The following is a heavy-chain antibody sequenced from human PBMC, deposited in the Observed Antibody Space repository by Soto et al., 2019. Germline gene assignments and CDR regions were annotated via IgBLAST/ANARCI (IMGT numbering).Heavy chain of an antibody. Sequence: VGSLRLSCAASGFTFRDHAMHWVRQAPGKGREWLAIIWNDGSNKFYAGSVQGRFTISRDNSKNTVYLQMNTLSAEDTAVYYCARALFPDVDIYAMDVWGQGTTVTVSS. J-gene: IGHJ6*02. CDR2: IWNDGSNK. CDR3: ARALFPDVDIYAMDV. D-gene: IGHD5-12*01. CDR1: GFTFRDHA. V-gene: IGHV3-33*01.